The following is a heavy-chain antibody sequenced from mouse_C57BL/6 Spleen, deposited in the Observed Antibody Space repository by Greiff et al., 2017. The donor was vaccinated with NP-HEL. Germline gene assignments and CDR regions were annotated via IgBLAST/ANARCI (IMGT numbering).Heavy chain of an antibody. D-gene: IGHD3-2*02. Sequence: VQLQQSGPELVKPGASVKISCKASGYTFTDYYMNWVKQSHGKSLEWIGDINPNNGGTSYNQKFKGKATLTVDKSSSTAYMELRSLTSEDSAVYYCARGWLRLRGFAYWGQGTLVTVSA. CDR2: INPNNGGT. CDR1: GYTFTDYY. CDR3: ARGWLRLRGFAY. J-gene: IGHJ3*01. V-gene: IGHV1-26*01.